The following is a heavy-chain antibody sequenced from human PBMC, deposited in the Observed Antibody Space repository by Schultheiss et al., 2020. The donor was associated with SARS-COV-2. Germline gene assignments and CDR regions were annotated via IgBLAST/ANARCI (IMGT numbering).Heavy chain of an antibody. V-gene: IGHV4-59*01. D-gene: IGHD6-13*01. CDR2: IYYSGST. J-gene: IGHJ6*02. CDR3: ARVIAAAGGDYYYYYGMDV. CDR1: GGSISSYY. Sequence: SQTLSLTCTVSGGSISSYYWSWIRQPPGKGLEWIGYIYYSGSTNYNPSLKSRVTISVDTSKNQFSLKLSSVTAADTAVYYCARVIAAAGGDYYYYYGMDVWGQGTTVTVSS.